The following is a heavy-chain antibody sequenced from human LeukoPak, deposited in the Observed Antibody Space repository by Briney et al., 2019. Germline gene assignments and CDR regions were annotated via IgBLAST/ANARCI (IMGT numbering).Heavy chain of an antibody. CDR3: ARQVDTSMALPDY. Sequence: GASVKVSCKTSGYTFTSCGVSWVRQAPGQRIEWMGWISTYNYNTNYAQKFRGRVTLTKDTSTSTVYMELRSLRFDDTAIYYCARQVDTSMALPDYWGQGTLVTVSS. J-gene: IGHJ4*02. V-gene: IGHV1-18*01. D-gene: IGHD5-18*01. CDR1: GYTFTSCG. CDR2: ISTYNYNT.